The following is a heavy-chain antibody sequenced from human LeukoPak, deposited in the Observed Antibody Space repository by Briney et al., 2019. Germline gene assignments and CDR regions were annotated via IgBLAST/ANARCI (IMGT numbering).Heavy chain of an antibody. CDR3: ARAIHYYGSGSYSDY. CDR1: GYTFTSYD. V-gene: IGHV1-8*01. CDR2: MNPNSGNT. D-gene: IGHD3-10*01. Sequence: SSVNVSCKASGYTFTSYDINWVRQATGQGLEWMGWMNPNSGNTGYAQKFQGRVTMTRNTSISTAYMELSSLRSEDTAVYYCARAIHYYGSGSYSDYWGQGTLVTVSS. J-gene: IGHJ4*02.